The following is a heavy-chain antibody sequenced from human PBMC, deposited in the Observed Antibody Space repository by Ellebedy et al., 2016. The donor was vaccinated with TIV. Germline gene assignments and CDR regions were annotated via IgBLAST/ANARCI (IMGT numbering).Heavy chain of an antibody. J-gene: IGHJ6*02. D-gene: IGHD1-26*01. CDR1: GFTFTSSA. V-gene: IGHV1-58*02. CDR2: IVVGSGNT. CDR3: ARGTGSRYYYYGMDV. Sequence: ASVKVSCKASGFTFTSSAMQWVRQARGQRLEWIGWIVVGSGNTNYAQKFQERVTITRDMSTSTAYMELSRLRSDDTAVYYCARGTGSRYYYYGMDVWGQGTTVTVSS.